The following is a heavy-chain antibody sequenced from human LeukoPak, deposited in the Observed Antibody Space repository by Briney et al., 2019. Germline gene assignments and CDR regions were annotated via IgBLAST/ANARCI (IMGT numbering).Heavy chain of an antibody. J-gene: IGHJ3*02. CDR2: IYYSGST. Sequence: SETLSLTCTVSGGSISSYYWSWIRQPPGKGLEWIGYIYYSGSTNYNPSLKSRVTISVDTSKNQFSLRLSSVTAADTAVYYCARDRSRGLLDAFDIWGQGTMVTVSS. CDR3: ARDRSRGLLDAFDI. V-gene: IGHV4-59*01. CDR1: GGSISSYY. D-gene: IGHD5-18*01.